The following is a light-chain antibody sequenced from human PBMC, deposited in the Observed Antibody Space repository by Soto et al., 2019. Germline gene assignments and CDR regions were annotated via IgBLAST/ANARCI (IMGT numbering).Light chain of an antibody. J-gene: IGKJ1*01. CDR2: GAS. CDR3: QQYNNWPET. V-gene: IGKV3-15*01. Sequence: EIVMTHSPATLSFSPVERATLSCRASQSVSSNLAWYQQKPGQAPRLLIYGASTRATGIPARFSGSGSGTEFTLTISSLQSEDFAVYYCQQYNNWPETFGQGTKVDIK. CDR1: QSVSSN.